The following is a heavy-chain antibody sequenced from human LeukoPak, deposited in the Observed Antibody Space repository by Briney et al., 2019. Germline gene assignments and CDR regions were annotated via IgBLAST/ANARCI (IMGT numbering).Heavy chain of an antibody. D-gene: IGHD3-3*01. V-gene: IGHV1-18*01. J-gene: IGHJ4*02. CDR3: ARNINDFWSGYYFDY. CDR2: ISAYNGNT. CDR1: GYTFTSYG. Sequence: EASVKVSCKASGYTFTSYGISWVRQAPGQGLEWMGWISAYNGNTNYAQKLQGRVTMTTDTSTSTAYMELRSLRSDDTAVYYCARNINDFWSGYYFDYWGQGTLVTVSS.